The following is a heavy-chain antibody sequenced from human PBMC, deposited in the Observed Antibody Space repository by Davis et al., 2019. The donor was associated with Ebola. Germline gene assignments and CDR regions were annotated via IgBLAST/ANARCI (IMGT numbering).Heavy chain of an antibody. D-gene: IGHD1-7*01. V-gene: IGHV1-18*01. CDR3: ARDFPAGNTKYHYYVMDV. CDR1: GYTFSSYG. CDR2: ISAYNGNT. Sequence: AASVKVSCKASGYTFSSYGVTWVRQAPGQGLEWMGWISAYNGNTNYAQNLQGRVTMTTDTSTSTAYMELRSLRSDDTAVYYCARDFPAGNTKYHYYVMDVWGRGTTVTVSS. J-gene: IGHJ6*02.